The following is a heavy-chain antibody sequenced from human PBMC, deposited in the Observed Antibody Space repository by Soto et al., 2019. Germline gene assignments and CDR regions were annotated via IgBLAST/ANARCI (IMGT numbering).Heavy chain of an antibody. CDR2: MNPNSGNT. D-gene: IGHD2-15*01. CDR1: GYTFTSYD. CDR3: AIQRSGVVY. V-gene: IGHV1-8*01. Sequence: ASVKVSCKASGYTFTSYDINWVRQATGQGLEWMGWMNPNSGNTGYAQKFQGRVTITRDTSISTAYMDLSRLKSDDTAVDYCAIQRSGVVYWGQGTQVTVSS. J-gene: IGHJ4*02.